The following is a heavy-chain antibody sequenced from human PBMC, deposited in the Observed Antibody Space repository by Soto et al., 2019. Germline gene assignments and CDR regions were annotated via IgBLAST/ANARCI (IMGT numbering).Heavy chain of an antibody. CDR2: IIPMFGKA. CDR3: ARQFDYDISGYYYAY. D-gene: IGHD3-22*01. V-gene: IGHV1-69*01. Sequence: QVQLVQSGAEVKKPGASVKVSCKASGYTFSKYSISWVRQAPGQGLEWMGGIIPMFGKANYARKFEGRVTITADESTSTTYMELSSLRSEDTAVYYCARQFDYDISGYYYAYWGQGTLVTVSS. CDR1: GYTFSKYS. J-gene: IGHJ4*02.